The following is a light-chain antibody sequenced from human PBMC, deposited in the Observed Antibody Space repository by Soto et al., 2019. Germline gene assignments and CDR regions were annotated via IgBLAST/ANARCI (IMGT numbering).Light chain of an antibody. V-gene: IGLV2-23*02. CDR3: CSYGGSRAV. CDR1: TSDVGSHNL. CDR2: EVS. Sequence: QSALTQPASVSGSPGQSITISCTGTTSDVGSHNLVSWYQQHPGQAPKLMIYEVSKRPLGISTRFSASESGNTASLTISGIQAEDEADYYCCSYGGSRAVFGGGTQLTVL. J-gene: IGLJ7*01.